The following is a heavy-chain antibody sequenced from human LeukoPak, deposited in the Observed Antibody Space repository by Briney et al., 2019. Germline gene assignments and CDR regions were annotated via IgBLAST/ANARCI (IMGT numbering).Heavy chain of an antibody. CDR3: ARGRFSGYVDY. D-gene: IGHD5-12*01. J-gene: IGHJ4*02. CDR1: GYTFTSYY. Sequence: ASVKVSCKASGYTFTSYYMHWVRQATGQGLEWMGWMSPNSGNTGYAQKFQGRVTITRNTSISTAYMDLSSLRSEDTAVYYCARGRFSGYVDYWGQGTLVTVSS. V-gene: IGHV1-8*03. CDR2: MSPNSGNT.